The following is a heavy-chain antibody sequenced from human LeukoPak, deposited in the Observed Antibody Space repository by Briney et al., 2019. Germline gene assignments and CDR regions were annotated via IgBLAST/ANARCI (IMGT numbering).Heavy chain of an antibody. J-gene: IGHJ5*02. Sequence: SETLSLTCTVSGGSISSYHWSWIRQPPGKGLEWIGYIYYSGSTNYNPSLKSRVTISVDTSKNQFSLKLSSVTVADTAVYYCARGDIVVVPAAAPFDPWGQGTLVTVSS. CDR1: GGSISSYH. V-gene: IGHV4-59*01. D-gene: IGHD2-2*01. CDR2: IYYSGST. CDR3: ARGDIVVVPAAAPFDP.